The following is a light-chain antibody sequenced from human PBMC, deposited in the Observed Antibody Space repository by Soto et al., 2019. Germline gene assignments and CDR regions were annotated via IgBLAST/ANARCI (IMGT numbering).Light chain of an antibody. CDR1: NSDVGGYNY. Sequence: QSALTQPDSVSGSPGQSITISCTGTNSDVGGYNYVSWYQQHPGKAPELMIYEVSHRPSGVSNRFSGSKSDNTASLTISGLQAEDEADYYCSSYTSISTLDVFGTGTKVTV. V-gene: IGLV2-14*01. J-gene: IGLJ1*01. CDR2: EVS. CDR3: SSYTSISTLDV.